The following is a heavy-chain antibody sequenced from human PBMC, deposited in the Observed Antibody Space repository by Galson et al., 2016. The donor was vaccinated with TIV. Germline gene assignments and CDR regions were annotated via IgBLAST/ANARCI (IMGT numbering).Heavy chain of an antibody. CDR2: IDSRDSYT. V-gene: IGHV5-10-1*01. D-gene: IGHD6-13*01. CDR3: ARSASAGSGWVDP. Sequence: QSGAEVTKPGESLRISCKTSGYSFTNYWIPWVRQMPGKGLEWMGRIDSRDSYTNYSPTFEGHVTISTDKSISTAYLQWTSLKASDSATYYCARSASAGSGWVDPWGQGTLVTVSS. J-gene: IGHJ5*02. CDR1: GYSFTNYW.